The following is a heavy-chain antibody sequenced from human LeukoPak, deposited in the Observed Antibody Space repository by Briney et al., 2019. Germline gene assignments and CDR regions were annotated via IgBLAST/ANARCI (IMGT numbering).Heavy chain of an antibody. Sequence: GGSLRFSCAASGFTVSSNYMSWVRQAPGKGLEWVSSIYAGGSTYYADSVKGRYTISRHNSNTLYLQMNSLKTEDTAVYYCARVRLDYYETRIDSFEIWGQGKMVTVSS. J-gene: IGHJ3*02. CDR1: GFTVSSNY. D-gene: IGHD3-22*01. CDR3: ARVRLDYYETRIDSFEI. CDR2: IYAGGST. V-gene: IGHV3-53*04.